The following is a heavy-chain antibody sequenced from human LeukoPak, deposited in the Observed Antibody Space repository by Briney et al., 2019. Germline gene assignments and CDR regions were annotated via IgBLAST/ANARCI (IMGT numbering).Heavy chain of an antibody. CDR2: INHSGST. CDR1: GGSFSGYY. CDR3: ARGQVRRHWFDP. Sequence: PSETLSLTCAVYGGSFSGYYWSWIRQPPGKGLEWIGEINHSGSTNYNPSLKSQVTISVDTSKNQFSLKLSSVTAADTAVYYCARGQVRRHWFDPWGQGTLVTVSS. J-gene: IGHJ5*02. V-gene: IGHV4-34*01.